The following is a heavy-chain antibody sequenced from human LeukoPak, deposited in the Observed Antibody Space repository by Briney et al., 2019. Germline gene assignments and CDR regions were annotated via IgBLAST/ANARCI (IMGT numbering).Heavy chain of an antibody. J-gene: IGHJ4*02. CDR1: GFTFSSYW. CDR3: AKDYCSSTSCYFVALRMDRVGIDY. Sequence: GGSLRLSCAASGFTFSSYWMHWVRQAPGKGLVWVSRINSDGSSTSYADSVKGRFTISRDNAKNTLYLQMNSLRAEDTAVYYCAKDYCSSTSCYFVALRMDRVGIDYWGQGTLVTVSS. CDR2: INSDGSST. D-gene: IGHD2-2*01. V-gene: IGHV3-74*01.